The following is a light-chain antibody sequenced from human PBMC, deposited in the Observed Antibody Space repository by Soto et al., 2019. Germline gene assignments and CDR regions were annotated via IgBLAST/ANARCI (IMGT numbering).Light chain of an antibody. V-gene: IGKV3-11*01. Sequence: EIVMTQSPSTLSSSPGERVTISCRASQSVSSYLAWYQPQPCQAPSLLIYDASSRATGIRDSFCGSASRTDLTLINPKLEAKDFAPYYSKQYFGQGTKVDIK. CDR3: KQY. CDR2: DAS. J-gene: IGKJ1*01. CDR1: QSVSSY.